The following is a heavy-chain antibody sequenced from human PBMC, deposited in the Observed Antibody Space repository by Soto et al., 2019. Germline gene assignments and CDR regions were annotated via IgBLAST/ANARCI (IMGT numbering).Heavy chain of an antibody. CDR3: ARVLLLDYYGMDV. CDR2: IYYSGST. J-gene: IGHJ6*02. V-gene: IGHV4-30-4*08. D-gene: IGHD2-8*02. Sequence: SETLSLTCTVSGGSISSGGYYWSWIRQHPGKGLEWIGYIYYSGSTYYNPSLKSRVTISVDTSKNQFSLKLSSVTAADTAVYYCARVLLLDYYGMDVWGQGTTVTVSS. CDR1: GGSISSGGYY.